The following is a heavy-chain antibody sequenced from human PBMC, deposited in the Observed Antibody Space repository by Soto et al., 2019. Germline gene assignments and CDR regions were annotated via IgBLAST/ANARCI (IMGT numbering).Heavy chain of an antibody. V-gene: IGHV3-74*01. D-gene: IGHD4-17*01. CDR3: ARGTTAIRNALDI. J-gene: IGHJ3*02. Sequence: PGGSLRLSCAGSGFTFTTYWMHWVRQAPGEGLVWVSRINSDGSSTNYADSVKGRFTISRDNAKNTLYLQMNSLRVEDTAVYYCARGTTAIRNALDIWGQGTMVTVSS. CDR2: INSDGSST. CDR1: GFTFTTYW.